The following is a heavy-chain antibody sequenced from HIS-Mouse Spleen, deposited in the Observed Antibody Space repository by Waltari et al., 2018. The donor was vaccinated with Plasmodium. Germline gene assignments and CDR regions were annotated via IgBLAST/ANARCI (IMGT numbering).Heavy chain of an antibody. D-gene: IGHD3-10*01. J-gene: IGHJ2*01. V-gene: IGHV4-34*01. Sequence: QVQLQQWGAGLLKPSETLSLTCAVYGGSFSGYSWRWIRQPPGKGLEWIGEINHSGSTNYNPSLKSRVTISVDTSKNQFSLKLSSVTAADTAVYYCARGRVLGTSSGYFDLWGRGTLVTVSS. CDR1: GGSFSGYS. CDR2: INHSGST. CDR3: ARGRVLGTSSGYFDL.